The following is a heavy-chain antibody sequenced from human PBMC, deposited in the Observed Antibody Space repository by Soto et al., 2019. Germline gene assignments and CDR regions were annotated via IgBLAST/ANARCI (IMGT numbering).Heavy chain of an antibody. CDR2: INPSDGST. V-gene: IGHV1-46*02. J-gene: IGHJ6*02. Sequence: GASVKVSCKAFGYTFNRYQMHWVRQAPGEGLEWMGIINPSDGSTSYAQKLQGRVTMTRDTSTSTVYMELNSLRSEDTAVYYCARHLGMDVWGQGTTVTVSS. CDR1: GYTFNRYQ. CDR3: ARHLGMDV.